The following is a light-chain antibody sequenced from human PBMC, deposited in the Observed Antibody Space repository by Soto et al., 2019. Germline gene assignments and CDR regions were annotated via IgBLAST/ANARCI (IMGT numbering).Light chain of an antibody. CDR3: PQYGSSPRT. CDR2: GAS. V-gene: IGKV3-20*01. Sequence: EIVLTQSPGTLSLSPGERATLSCRASQSVSNNYLAWYQQKLGQAPRLLISGASSRATGIPDRFSGSGSGTDFSLTISRLETEDFAVYYCPQYGSSPRTFGQGTKVEIK. J-gene: IGKJ1*01. CDR1: QSVSNNY.